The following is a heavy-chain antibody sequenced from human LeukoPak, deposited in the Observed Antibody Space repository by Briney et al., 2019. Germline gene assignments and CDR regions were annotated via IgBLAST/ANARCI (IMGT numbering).Heavy chain of an antibody. CDR3: ARFKSSIRFDP. D-gene: IGHD6-6*01. Sequence: SETLSLTCTVSGGSISSSSYYWGWIRQPPGKGLEWIGSIYYSGSTYYNPSLKSRVTISVDTSKNQFSLKLSSVTAADTAVYYCARFKSSIRFDPWGQGTLVTVSS. V-gene: IGHV4-39*07. CDR2: IYYSGST. CDR1: GGSISSSSYY. J-gene: IGHJ5*02.